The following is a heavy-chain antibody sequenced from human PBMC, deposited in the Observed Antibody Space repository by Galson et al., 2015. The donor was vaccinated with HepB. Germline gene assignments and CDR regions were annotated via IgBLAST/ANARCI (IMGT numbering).Heavy chain of an antibody. CDR1: GYTFTSYD. CDR3: ARRHAWGYSYGFDY. J-gene: IGHJ4*02. CDR2: MNPNSGNT. V-gene: IGHV1-8*01. D-gene: IGHD5-18*01. Sequence: SVKVSCKASGYTFTSYDINWVRQATGQGLEWMGWMNPNSGNTGYAQKFQGRVTMTRNTSISTAYMELSSLRSEDTAVYCCARRHAWGYSYGFDYWGQGTLVTVSS.